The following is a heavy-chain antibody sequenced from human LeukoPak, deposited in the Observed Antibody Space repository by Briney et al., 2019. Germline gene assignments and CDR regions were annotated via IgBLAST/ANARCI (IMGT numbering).Heavy chain of an antibody. J-gene: IGHJ3*01. CDR2: IYPDDSDT. CDR1: GYSFSNYW. D-gene: IGHD3-22*01. CDR3: AKRFDSAGYDAFDV. V-gene: IGHV5-51*01. Sequence: GESLQISCRGSGYSFSNYWVAWVRHMPGKGLEWMGIIYPDDSDTRYSPSFQGQVTISADKSINTAYLQWSSLKGSDTAMYYCAKRFDSAGYDAFDVWGQGTIVTVSS.